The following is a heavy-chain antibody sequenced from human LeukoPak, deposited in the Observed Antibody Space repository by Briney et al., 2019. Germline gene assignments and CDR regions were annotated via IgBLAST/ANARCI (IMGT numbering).Heavy chain of an antibody. J-gene: IGHJ5*02. V-gene: IGHV5-51*01. CDR2: IYPYDSDT. CDR3: ARIPGIFGVTENWFDP. D-gene: IGHD3-3*01. CDR1: GYSFTTYW. Sequence: GESLKISRKGSGYSFTTYWIGWVRQMPGKGLEWMGIIYPYDSDTKYSPSFQGQVTISADKSTSTAFLHWSSLKASDSAMYYCARIPGIFGVTENWFDPWGQGTLVTVSS.